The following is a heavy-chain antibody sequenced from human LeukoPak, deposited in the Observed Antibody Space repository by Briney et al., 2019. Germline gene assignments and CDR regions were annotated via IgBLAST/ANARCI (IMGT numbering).Heavy chain of an antibody. CDR1: GFTFSSYW. CDR3: ARAMGSSSWSFDY. J-gene: IGHJ4*02. V-gene: IGHV3-74*01. CDR2: INTDGSST. D-gene: IGHD6-13*01. Sequence: GGSLRLSCAASGFTFSSYWMHWVRQAPGKGLVWVSRINTDGSSTSYADSVKGRFTISRDNAKNTLYLQMNSLRAEDTAVYYCARAMGSSSWSFDYWGQGTLVTVSS.